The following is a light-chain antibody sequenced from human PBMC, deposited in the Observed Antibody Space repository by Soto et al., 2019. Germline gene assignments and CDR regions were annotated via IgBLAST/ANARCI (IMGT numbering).Light chain of an antibody. Sequence: EIVLAHSPATLSFSPVERATLSCRAIQSVTKSLAWYQQKPGQAPRLLIFATSHRATDIPTRFSGSGSETDFTLTISSLEPEDFAVYYCQQRSDWPPSLTFGGGTKVDNK. CDR1: QSVTKS. V-gene: IGKV3-11*01. CDR2: ATS. CDR3: QQRSDWPPSLT. J-gene: IGKJ4*01.